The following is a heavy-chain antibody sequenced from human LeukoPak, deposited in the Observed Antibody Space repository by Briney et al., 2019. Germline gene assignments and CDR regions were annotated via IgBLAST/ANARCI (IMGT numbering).Heavy chain of an antibody. D-gene: IGHD3-9*01. CDR1: GFTFSSYA. V-gene: IGHV3-30-3*01. CDR2: ISYDGRNK. J-gene: IGHJ4*02. CDR3: AREYVLRYFDWFFSRGYFDY. Sequence: GGSETLSCAASGFTFSSYAMHWVRQAPGKGLEWVAVISYDGRNKYYADFVKGQFTISRDNSKNTLYLQMNSLRAEDTAVYYCAREYVLRYFDWFFSRGYFDYWGQATLV.